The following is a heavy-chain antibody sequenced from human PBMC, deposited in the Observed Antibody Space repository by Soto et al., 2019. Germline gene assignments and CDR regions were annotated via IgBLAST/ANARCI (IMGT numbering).Heavy chain of an antibody. CDR1: GFTFNTFG. D-gene: IGHD2-2*01. V-gene: IGHV3-30*18. Sequence: GGSLRLSCAASGFTFNTFGMHWVRQAPGKGLEWVAVISYDGSDKYYSDSVRGRFTISRDNSMNTLYLQMNSLRTEDTAVYYCAKSPNFYCSSYHCYKYYFDYWGQGTLVTVSS. CDR2: ISYDGSDK. J-gene: IGHJ4*02. CDR3: AKSPNFYCSSYHCYKYYFDY.